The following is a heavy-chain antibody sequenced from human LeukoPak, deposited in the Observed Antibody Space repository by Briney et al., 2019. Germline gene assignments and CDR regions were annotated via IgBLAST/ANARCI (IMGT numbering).Heavy chain of an antibody. V-gene: IGHV4-61*02. CDR3: ARDWVAFYDP. Sequence: PSETLSLTCSVSGGSINNDTYYWSWIRQPAGTGLEWIGRIYSSGSTNYNPSLKSRVTISIDTSKNQFSLKLTSVTATDTAVYYCARDWVAFYDPWGQGTLVTVSS. CDR1: GGSINNDTYY. D-gene: IGHD2/OR15-2a*01. J-gene: IGHJ5*02. CDR2: IYSSGST.